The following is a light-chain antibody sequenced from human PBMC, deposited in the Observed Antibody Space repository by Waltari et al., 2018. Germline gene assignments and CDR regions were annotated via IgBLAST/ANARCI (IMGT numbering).Light chain of an antibody. Sequence: DIRMTQSPSSLSASVGDRVTITCRASQSIRRYLNWYQQKPGQAPKLLIYVFSTLESGVPSRFRGSGSGTEFTLTISDLQPEDFGTYYCQQSYSSPPNFGQGTKVEI. V-gene: IGKV1-39*01. CDR3: QQSYSSPPN. CDR1: QSIRRY. CDR2: VFS. J-gene: IGKJ1*01.